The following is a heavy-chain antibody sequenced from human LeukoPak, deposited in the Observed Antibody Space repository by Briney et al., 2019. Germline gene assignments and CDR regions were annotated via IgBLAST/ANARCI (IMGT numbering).Heavy chain of an antibody. Sequence: ASVNVPCKASGYTFTDYFIHWVRQAPRQALEWMGWINPNSGATSYAQKFQGRVTMTRDTSINTGNMELTRLRFDDTAVYYCARELSAVGRWGAFDMWGQGTMVTVSS. D-gene: IGHD6-13*01. J-gene: IGHJ3*02. V-gene: IGHV1-2*02. CDR2: INPNSGAT. CDR1: GYTFTDYF. CDR3: ARELSAVGRWGAFDM.